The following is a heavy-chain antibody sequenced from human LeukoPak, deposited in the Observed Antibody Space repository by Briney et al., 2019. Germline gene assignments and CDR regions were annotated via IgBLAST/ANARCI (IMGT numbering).Heavy chain of an antibody. D-gene: IGHD2-2*01. CDR1: GYTFTGYY. J-gene: IGHJ5*02. V-gene: IGHV1-2*02. CDR2: INPNSGGT. Sequence: ASVKVSCKASGYTFTGYYMHWVRQAPGQGLEWMGWINPNSGGTNNAQKFQGRVTMTRDTSISTAYIELSRLRSDDTAVYYCARDGLYCSSTSGYASNWFDPWGQGTLVTVSS. CDR3: ARDGLYCSSTSGYASNWFDP.